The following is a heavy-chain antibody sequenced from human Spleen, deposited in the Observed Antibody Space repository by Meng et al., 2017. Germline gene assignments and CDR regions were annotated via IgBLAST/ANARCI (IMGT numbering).Heavy chain of an antibody. V-gene: IGHV1-69*02. Sequence: SVKVSCKASGGTFSSYTISWVRQAPGQGLEWMGRIIPILGIANYAQKFQGRVTITADKSTSTAYMELRSLRSEDTAVYYCARPYCSSTSCYSIDAFDIWGQGTMVTVSS. CDR2: IIPILGIA. CDR1: GGTFSSYT. J-gene: IGHJ3*02. D-gene: IGHD2-2*01. CDR3: ARPYCSSTSCYSIDAFDI.